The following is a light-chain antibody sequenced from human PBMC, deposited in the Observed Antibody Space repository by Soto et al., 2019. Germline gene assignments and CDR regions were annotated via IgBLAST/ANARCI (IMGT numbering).Light chain of an antibody. CDR2: DNN. CDR3: GTWDSSLSAVV. J-gene: IGLJ2*01. CDR1: SSNIGNNY. V-gene: IGLV1-51*01. Sequence: QSVLTQPPSVSAAPGQTVTISCSGSSSNIGNNYVSWYQQLPGTAPKLHIYDNNKRPSGIPDRFSGSKSGTSATLGITGLQTGDEDDYYCGTWDSSLSAVVFGGGTKLTVL.